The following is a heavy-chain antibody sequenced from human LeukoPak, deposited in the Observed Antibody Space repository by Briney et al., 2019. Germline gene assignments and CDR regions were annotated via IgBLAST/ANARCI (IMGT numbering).Heavy chain of an antibody. CDR2: ISSSGSTI. Sequence: PGGSLRLSCAASGFTFSSYEMNWVRQAPGKGLEWVSYISSSGSTIYYADSVKGRFTISRDNAKNSLYLQMNSLRAEDTAVYYCARAERYCSGGSCYRFDAFDIWGQGTMVTVSS. CDR3: ARAERYCSGGSCYRFDAFDI. V-gene: IGHV3-48*03. J-gene: IGHJ3*02. D-gene: IGHD2-15*01. CDR1: GFTFSSYE.